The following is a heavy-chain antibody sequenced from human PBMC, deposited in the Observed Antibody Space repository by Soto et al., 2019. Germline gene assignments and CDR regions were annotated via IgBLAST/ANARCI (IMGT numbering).Heavy chain of an antibody. V-gene: IGHV3-23*01. Sequence: EVQLLESGGGLVQPGGSLRLSCAASGFTFSNYAMSWVRQAPGKGLEWVSTIRGNGDVPEYADSAKGRLTISRDNSKNTLYLQMNSLRADDTAVYYCAKGGGAAFYYYMDVWGKGTTVTVSS. CDR1: GFTFSNYA. CDR3: AKGGGAAFYYYMDV. D-gene: IGHD3-16*01. CDR2: IRGNGDVP. J-gene: IGHJ6*03.